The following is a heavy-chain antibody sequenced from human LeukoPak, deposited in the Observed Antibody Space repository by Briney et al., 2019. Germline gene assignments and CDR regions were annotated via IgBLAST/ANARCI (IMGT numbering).Heavy chain of an antibody. D-gene: IGHD1-1*01. CDR2: INPSGST. V-gene: IGHV4-34*01. J-gene: IGHJ5*02. Sequence: SETLSLTCAVYGGSFSGYYWTWVRQPPEKELEWIGEINPSGSTNYNPSLKSRVTISVDTSKNQFFLKLSSVIAADTAVYYCARRRWKNCFDPWGQGTLVTVSS. CDR3: ARRRWKNCFDP. CDR1: GGSFSGYY.